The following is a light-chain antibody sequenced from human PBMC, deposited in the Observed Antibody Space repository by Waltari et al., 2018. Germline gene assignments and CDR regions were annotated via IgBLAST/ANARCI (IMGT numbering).Light chain of an antibody. CDR1: RSDVGFYNY. V-gene: IGLV2-14*01. Sequence: QSALTPPASVSGSPGQSITISCYGTRSDVGFYNYVSWYQQHPGKATKLMIYDVSQRPSGVSGRFSGSKSGNTAYLTISGLQADDEADYYCNSYTGSSTWVFGGGTKVTVL. J-gene: IGLJ3*02. CDR3: NSYTGSSTWV. CDR2: DVS.